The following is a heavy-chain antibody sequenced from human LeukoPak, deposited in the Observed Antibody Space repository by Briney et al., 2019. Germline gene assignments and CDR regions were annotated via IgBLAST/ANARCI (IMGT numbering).Heavy chain of an antibody. CDR2: ISGSGGNT. J-gene: IGHJ4*02. CDR1: GFTFSTYA. CDR3: AKGGKYSGSGSPDY. D-gene: IGHD6-6*01. V-gene: IGHV3-23*01. Sequence: GGSLRLSCAASGFTFSTYAMSWVRQAPGQGLESVSGISGSGGNTYYADTVKGRFTISRDNSYNTLYLQMNSLRAEDTAVYYCAKGGKYSGSGSPDYWGQGTLVTVSS.